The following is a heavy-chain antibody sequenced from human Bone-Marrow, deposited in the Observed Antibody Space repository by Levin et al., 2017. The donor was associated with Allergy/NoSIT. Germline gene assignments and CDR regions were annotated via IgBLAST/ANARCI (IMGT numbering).Heavy chain of an antibody. CDR2: ISYSGNT. Sequence: SETLSLTCNISGGSISGYYWTWIRQSPGKGLEYIGYISYSGNTDYNPSLKSRVTISADTSKNQFSLKLSSVTAADTAMYYCARYQGVRASGLDVWGQGTTVTVSS. CDR1: GGSISGYY. J-gene: IGHJ6*02. V-gene: IGHV4-59*01. D-gene: IGHD3-16*01. CDR3: ARYQGVRASGLDV.